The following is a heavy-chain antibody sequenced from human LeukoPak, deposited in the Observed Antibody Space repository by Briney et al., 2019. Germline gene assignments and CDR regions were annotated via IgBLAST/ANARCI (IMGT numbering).Heavy chain of an antibody. CDR1: GFTFSDSW. Sequence: GGSLRLSCIASGFTFSDSWMSWVRQAPGKGLESVANVKQDGSETYYVDSVKGRFTISRDNARNSVHLQMDSLRAEDTAVYYCAKDATPALGTVYMDVWGKGTTVTISS. V-gene: IGHV3-7*01. D-gene: IGHD6-13*01. CDR3: AKDATPALGTVYMDV. CDR2: VKQDGSET. J-gene: IGHJ6*03.